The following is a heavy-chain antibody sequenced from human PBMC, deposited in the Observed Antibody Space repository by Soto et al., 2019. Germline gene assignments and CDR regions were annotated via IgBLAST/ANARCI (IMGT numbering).Heavy chain of an antibody. J-gene: IGHJ4*02. V-gene: IGHV4-59*03. D-gene: IGHD6-6*01. CDR3: AGGIAALPLGY. Sequence: PSETLSLTCTVSGGSLSSYYWSWIRRPPGMGLEWIASISYSGTTNYNSSLKSRVTISIDTSKNQFSLKLSSVTAADTSVYYCAGGIAALPLGYWGQGTLGTV. CDR1: GGSLSSYY. CDR2: ISYSGTT.